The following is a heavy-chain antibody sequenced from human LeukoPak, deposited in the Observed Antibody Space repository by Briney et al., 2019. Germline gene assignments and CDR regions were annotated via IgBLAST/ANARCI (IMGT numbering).Heavy chain of an antibody. Sequence: SGPTLVNPTQTLTLTCTFSGLSLSTVGVGVVWIRQPPGTALEWLGVTYWNGDKRYNPSLASRLTITKDTSKNQEVLTLTNMDPVDTATYYCGHRRESFDYHGVDVWGQGTTVTVSS. CDR2: TYWNGDK. V-gene: IGHV2-5*01. J-gene: IGHJ6*02. D-gene: IGHD2/OR15-2a*01. CDR3: GHRRESFDYHGVDV. CDR1: GLSLSTVGVG.